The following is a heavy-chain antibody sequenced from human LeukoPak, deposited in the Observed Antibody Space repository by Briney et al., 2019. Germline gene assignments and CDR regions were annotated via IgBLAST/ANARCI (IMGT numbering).Heavy chain of an antibody. Sequence: PSETLSLTCTVSGGSISSSSYYWGWIRQPPGKGLEWIGYIYYSGSTYYNPSLKSRLTISVDTSKNQFSMKLSSVTAADTAVYYCARGDYGDYLGYFDFWGQGTLVTVSS. J-gene: IGHJ4*02. D-gene: IGHD4-17*01. CDR1: GGSISSSSYY. CDR2: IYYSGST. V-gene: IGHV4-39*07. CDR3: ARGDYGDYLGYFDF.